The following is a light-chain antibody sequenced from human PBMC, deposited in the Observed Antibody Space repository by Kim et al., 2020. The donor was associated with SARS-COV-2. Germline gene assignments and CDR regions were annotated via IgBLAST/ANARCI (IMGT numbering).Light chain of an antibody. Sequence: QTAKLTCPGNSNNVGDEGAAWLQQHQGHPPKLLSYRNNNRPSGISERFSASKSGNTASLTITGLQPEDEADYYCSAWDRSLSAWVFGGGTQLTVL. CDR2: RNN. J-gene: IGLJ3*02. V-gene: IGLV10-54*01. CDR3: SAWDRSLSAWV. CDR1: SNNVGDEG.